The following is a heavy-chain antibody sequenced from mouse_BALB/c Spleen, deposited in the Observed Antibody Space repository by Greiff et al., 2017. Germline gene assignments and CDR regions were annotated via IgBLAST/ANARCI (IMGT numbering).Heavy chain of an antibody. CDR1: GYAFSSYW. V-gene: IGHV1-80*01. Sequence: VQLQQSGAELVRPGSSVKISCKASGYAFSSYWMNWVKQRPGQGLEWIGQIYPGDGDTNYNGKFKGKATLTADKSSSTAYMQLSSLTSEDSAVYFCARGRGGYFDYWGQGTTLTVSS. CDR2: IYPGDGDT. CDR3: ARGRGGYFDY. J-gene: IGHJ2*01.